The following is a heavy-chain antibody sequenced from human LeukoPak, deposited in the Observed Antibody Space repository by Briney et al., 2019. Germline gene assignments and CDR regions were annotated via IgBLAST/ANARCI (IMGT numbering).Heavy chain of an antibody. D-gene: IGHD3-3*01. CDR1: GFTFSSSA. CDR3: ARDFTIFDAFDI. Sequence: GGSLRLSCAASGFTFSSSAMTWVRQAPGEGLEWVSTIRSSGRNTYYAESVRGRFSISRDNVKNTLYLQMNSLRAEDTAVYYCARDFTIFDAFDIWGQGTMVTVSS. V-gene: IGHV3-23*01. J-gene: IGHJ3*02. CDR2: IRSSGRNT.